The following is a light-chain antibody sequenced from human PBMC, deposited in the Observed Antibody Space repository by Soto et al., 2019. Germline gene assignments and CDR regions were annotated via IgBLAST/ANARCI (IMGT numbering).Light chain of an antibody. Sequence: EIVLTQSPATLSLSPGERATLSCRASQSVSNNYLAWYQQKPGQAPRLLIYGASNRATGIPDRFSGSGSGTEFTLTISSLQSEDFAVYYCQQYSNWPRITFGQGTRLEIK. J-gene: IGKJ5*01. CDR3: QQYSNWPRIT. CDR2: GAS. CDR1: QSVSNN. V-gene: IGKV3D-15*01.